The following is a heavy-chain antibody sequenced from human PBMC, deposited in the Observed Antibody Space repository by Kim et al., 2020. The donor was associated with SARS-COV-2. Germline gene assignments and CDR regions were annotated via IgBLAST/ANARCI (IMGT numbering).Heavy chain of an antibody. CDR2: ISWSSANI. D-gene: IGHD5-12*01. Sequence: GGSLRLSCAASGLTFDDYAMHWVRQAPGKGLEWVSGISWSSANIHYADSVKGRFTISRDNAKNSLYLQMNSLRAEDTAMYYCAKDKWITAVGLGGLFDYWGQGTLVTV. CDR3: AKDKWITAVGLGGLFDY. CDR1: GLTFDDYA. V-gene: IGHV3-9*01. J-gene: IGHJ4*02.